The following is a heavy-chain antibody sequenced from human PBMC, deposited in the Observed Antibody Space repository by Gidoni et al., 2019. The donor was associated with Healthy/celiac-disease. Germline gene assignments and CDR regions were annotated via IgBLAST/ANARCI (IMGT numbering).Heavy chain of an antibody. V-gene: IGHV3-23*01. CDR1: GFTFSSYA. CDR2: ISGSGGST. D-gene: IGHD2-2*01. CDR3: ANNPDVPGYYYYGMDV. J-gene: IGHJ6*02. Sequence: EVQLLESGGGLVQPGGSLRLSCAASGFTFSSYAMSWVRQAPGKGLEWVSAISGSGGSTYYADSVKGRFTISRDNSKNTLYLQMNSLRAEDTAVYYCANNPDVPGYYYYGMDVWGQGTTVTVSS.